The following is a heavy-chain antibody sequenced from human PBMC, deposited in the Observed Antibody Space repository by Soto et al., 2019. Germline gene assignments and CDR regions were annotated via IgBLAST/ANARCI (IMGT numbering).Heavy chain of an antibody. D-gene: IGHD3-22*01. J-gene: IGHJ5*02. V-gene: IGHV4-39*07. CDR1: GGSISSSSYY. Sequence: SETLSLTCTVSGGSISSSSYYWGWIRQPPGKGLEWIGSIYYSGSTNYNPSLKSRVTISVDTSKNQFSLKLSSVTAADTAVYYCARLHYYDSSGYPHWFDPWGQGTLVTVSS. CDR3: ARLHYYDSSGYPHWFDP. CDR2: IYYSGST.